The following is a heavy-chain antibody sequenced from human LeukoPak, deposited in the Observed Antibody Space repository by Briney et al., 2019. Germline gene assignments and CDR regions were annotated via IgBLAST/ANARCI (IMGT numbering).Heavy chain of an antibody. CDR3: ARALPTEHSDAFDI. CDR2: IYYSGST. Sequence: SETLSLTCTVSGGSISSSSYYWGWIRQPPGTGLEWIGYIYYSGSTYYNPSLKSRVTISVDTSKNQFSLKLSSVTAADTAVYYCARALPTEHSDAFDIWGQGTMVTVSS. V-gene: IGHV4-39*07. CDR1: GGSISSSSYY. D-gene: IGHD3-3*02. J-gene: IGHJ3*02.